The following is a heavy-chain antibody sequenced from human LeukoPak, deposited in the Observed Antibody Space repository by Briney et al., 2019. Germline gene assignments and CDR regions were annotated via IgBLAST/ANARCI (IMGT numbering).Heavy chain of an antibody. CDR1: GGTFSSYA. V-gene: IGHV1-69*13. D-gene: IGHD6-19*01. CDR2: IIPIFGTA. Sequence: ASVKVSCKASGGTFSSYAISWVRQAPGQGLEWMGGIIPIFGTANYAQEFQGRVTITADESTSTAYMELSSLRSEDTAVYYCARRHAVAGTVLDYWGQGTLVTVSS. CDR3: ARRHAVAGTVLDY. J-gene: IGHJ4*02.